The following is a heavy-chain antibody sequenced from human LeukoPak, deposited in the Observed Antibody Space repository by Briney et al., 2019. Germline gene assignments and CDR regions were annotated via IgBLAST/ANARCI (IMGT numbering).Heavy chain of an antibody. CDR3: ATDPDTAMVESFDY. V-gene: IGHV1-18*01. CDR1: GYTFTSYG. Sequence: ASVKVSCKASGYTFTSYGISWVRQAPGQGLEWMGWISAYNGNTNYAQKLQGRVTMTTDTSTSTAYMELRSLRSEDTAVYYCATDPDTAMVESFDYWGQGTLVTVSS. D-gene: IGHD5-18*01. CDR2: ISAYNGNT. J-gene: IGHJ4*02.